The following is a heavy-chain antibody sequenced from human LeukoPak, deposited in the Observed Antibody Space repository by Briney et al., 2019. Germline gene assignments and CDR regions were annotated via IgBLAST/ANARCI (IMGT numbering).Heavy chain of an antibody. CDR2: IYPGDSDT. Sequence: GESLKISCKGSGCSFTSYWIGWVRQMPGKGLEWMGIIYPGDSDTRYSPSFQGQVTISADKSISTAYLQWSSLKASDTAMYHCARHETRFGESGDYWGQGTLVTVSS. J-gene: IGHJ4*02. CDR1: GCSFTSYW. V-gene: IGHV5-51*01. CDR3: ARHETRFGESGDY. D-gene: IGHD3-10*02.